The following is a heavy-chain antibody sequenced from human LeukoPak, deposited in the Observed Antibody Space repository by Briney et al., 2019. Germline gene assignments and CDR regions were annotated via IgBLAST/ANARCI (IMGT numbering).Heavy chain of an antibody. CDR1: GYSISSGYY. D-gene: IGHD6-13*01. CDR2: IYHSGST. CDR3: ARGVIAAGGNDFDY. Sequence: SETLSLTCTVSGYSISSGYYWGWIRQPPGKGLEWIGSIYHSGSTYYNPSLKSRVTMSVDTSKNQLSLKMISVTAADTAVYYCARGVIAAGGNDFDYWGQGTLVTVSS. V-gene: IGHV4-38-2*02. J-gene: IGHJ4*02.